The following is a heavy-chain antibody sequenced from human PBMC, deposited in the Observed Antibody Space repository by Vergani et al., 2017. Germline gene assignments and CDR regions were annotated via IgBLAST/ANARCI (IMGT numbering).Heavy chain of an antibody. Sequence: QVQLVQSGAELKKPGASVKVSCKASGYTFTSYGISWVRQVPGQGLEWMGRIIPVLGKTKYAQDFQGRLTITADTSTSTAYMELTSLRSQDTAVYYCARDANYILFDSWGQGTLVTVSS. D-gene: IGHD4/OR15-4a*01. V-gene: IGHV1-18*04. CDR2: IIPVLGKT. CDR3: ARDANYILFDS. CDR1: GYTFTSYG. J-gene: IGHJ4*02.